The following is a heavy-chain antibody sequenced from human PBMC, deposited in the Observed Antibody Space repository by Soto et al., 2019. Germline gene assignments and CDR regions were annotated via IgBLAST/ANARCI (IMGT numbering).Heavy chain of an antibody. CDR2: IYHSGST. J-gene: IGHJ5*02. Sequence: PSETLSLTCAVSGGSISSSNWWSWVRQPPGKGLEWIGEIYHSGSTNYNPSLKSRVTISVDKSKNQFSLKLSSVTAAATAVYYCAGGQGGLDYDILTGYPWFDPWGQGTLVTVSS. V-gene: IGHV4-4*02. CDR3: AGGQGGLDYDILTGYPWFDP. D-gene: IGHD3-9*01. CDR1: GGSISSSNW.